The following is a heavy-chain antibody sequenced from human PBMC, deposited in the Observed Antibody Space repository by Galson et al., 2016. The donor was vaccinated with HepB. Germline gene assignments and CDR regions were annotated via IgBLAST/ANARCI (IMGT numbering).Heavy chain of an antibody. CDR3: AKVYSTMAYPYGLDV. J-gene: IGHJ6*02. CDR1: GFTFSNYA. D-gene: IGHD2-8*01. V-gene: IGHV3-23*01. CDR2: ISGSGDST. Sequence: SLRLSCAASGFTFSNYAMTWVHQAPGKGLEWVSRISGSGDSTYNADSVKGRFTISRDNSKNTLYLQMNSLRAEDTAVYYCAKVYSTMAYPYGLDVWGQGTTVTVSS.